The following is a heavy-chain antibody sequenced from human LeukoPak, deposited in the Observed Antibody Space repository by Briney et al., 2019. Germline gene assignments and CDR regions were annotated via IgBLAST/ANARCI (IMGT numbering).Heavy chain of an antibody. D-gene: IGHD6-13*01. V-gene: IGHV1-69*13. Sequence: SVKVSCTASGGTFSSYAISWVRQAPGQGLEWMGGIIPIFGTANYAQKFQGRVTITADESTSTAYMELSSLRSEDTAVYYCARDNPSIAAAGFDYWGQGTLVTVSS. CDR3: ARDNPSIAAAGFDY. J-gene: IGHJ4*02. CDR2: IIPIFGTA. CDR1: GGTFSSYA.